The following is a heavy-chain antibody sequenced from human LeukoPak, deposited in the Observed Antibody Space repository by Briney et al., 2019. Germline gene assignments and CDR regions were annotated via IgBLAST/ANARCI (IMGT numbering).Heavy chain of an antibody. J-gene: IGHJ6*04. CDR2: ISSSGSTI. V-gene: IGHV3-48*03. Sequence: GGSLRLSCAASGLTFTNYAMNWVRQAPGKGLEWVSYISSSGSTIYYADSVKGRFTISRDNAKNSLYLQMNSLRAEDTAVYYCAELGITMIGGVWGKGTTVTISS. D-gene: IGHD3-10*02. CDR3: AELGITMIGGV. CDR1: GLTFTNYA.